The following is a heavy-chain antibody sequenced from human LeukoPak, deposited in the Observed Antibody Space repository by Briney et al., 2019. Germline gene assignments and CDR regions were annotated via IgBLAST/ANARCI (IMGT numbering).Heavy chain of an antibody. CDR3: ARDRGGYTYSHDY. D-gene: IGHD5-18*01. V-gene: IGHV4-4*02. CDR2: IYHDGST. CDR1: GFTFSSYAM. Sequence: GSLRLSCAASGFTFSSYAMSWVRQSPEKGLEWIGKIYHDGSTNYNPSLKSRVTISMDKSKNQLSLKLNFVTAADTAVYYCARDRGGYTYSHDYWGQGTLVTVSS. J-gene: IGHJ4*02.